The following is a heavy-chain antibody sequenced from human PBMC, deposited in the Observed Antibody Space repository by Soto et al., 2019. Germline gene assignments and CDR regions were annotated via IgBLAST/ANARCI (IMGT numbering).Heavy chain of an antibody. V-gene: IGHV4-59*01. CDR3: ARDDYYYGMDV. CDR1: GGSISSYY. CDR2: IYYSGST. J-gene: IGHJ6*02. Sequence: SETLSLTCTVSGGSISSYYWSWIRQPPGKGLEWIGYIYYSGSTNYNPSLKSRVTISVDTSKNQFSLKLSSVTAADTAVYYCARDDYYYGMDVWGQGTMVTVSS.